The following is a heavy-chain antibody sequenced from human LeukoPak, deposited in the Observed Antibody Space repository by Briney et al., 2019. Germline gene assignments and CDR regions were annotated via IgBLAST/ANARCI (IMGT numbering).Heavy chain of an antibody. Sequence: ASVKVSCKASGGTFSSYAISWVRQAPGQGLEWMGGIIPIFGTANYAQKFQGRVTITADESTSTAYMELSSLRSEDTAVYYCASLSGQRYYYYMDVWGKGTTVTVSS. V-gene: IGHV1-69*13. CDR2: IIPIFGTA. CDR3: ASLSGQRYYYYMDV. J-gene: IGHJ6*03. CDR1: GGTFSSYA. D-gene: IGHD3-10*01.